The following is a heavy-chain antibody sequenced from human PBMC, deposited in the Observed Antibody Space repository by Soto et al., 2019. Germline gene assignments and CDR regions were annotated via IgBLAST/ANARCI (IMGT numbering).Heavy chain of an antibody. V-gene: IGHV4-39*01. CDR3: ARQGDRGYSYGYGALN. CDR2: IYYSGST. J-gene: IGHJ4*02. D-gene: IGHD5-18*01. Sequence: QLQLQESGPGLVKPSETLSLTCTVSGGSISSSSYYWGWIRQPPGKGLEWIGSIYYSGSTYYNPSLKTRVPIPVATAKNQFSLKLSSVPAADTAVYYCARQGDRGYSYGYGALNWGQGTLVTVSS. CDR1: GGSISSSSYY.